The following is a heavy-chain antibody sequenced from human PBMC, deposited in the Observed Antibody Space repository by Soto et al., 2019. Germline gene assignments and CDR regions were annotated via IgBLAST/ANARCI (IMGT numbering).Heavy chain of an antibody. V-gene: IGHV1-46*03. Sequence: QVQLVQSGAEVKKPGASVTVSCKASGYTFTSYYIHGVRQAPGQGLEWMGIINPSGGRTSYAQKFQGRVTMTRDTSTSTVYMEVSGLRSEDTAVYFCARDQEPSTLYYDYSYMDVWGKGTTVTVSS. J-gene: IGHJ6*03. CDR3: ARDQEPSTLYYDYSYMDV. CDR2: INPSGGRT. CDR1: GYTFTSYY.